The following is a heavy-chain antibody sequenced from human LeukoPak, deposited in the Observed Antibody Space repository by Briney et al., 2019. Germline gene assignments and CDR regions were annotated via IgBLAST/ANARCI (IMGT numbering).Heavy chain of an antibody. CDR1: GFSFSSSW. CDR2: ITSDGKTT. Sequence: GGSLRLSCAASGFSFSSSWMHWFRQGPGRGLVWVSRITSDGKTTIYADSVKGRFSISRDNSKNTLYLQMNSLRADDTAVYYCARDRYYVPDYWGQGTLVTVSS. V-gene: IGHV3-74*01. D-gene: IGHD3-10*02. CDR3: ARDRYYVPDY. J-gene: IGHJ4*02.